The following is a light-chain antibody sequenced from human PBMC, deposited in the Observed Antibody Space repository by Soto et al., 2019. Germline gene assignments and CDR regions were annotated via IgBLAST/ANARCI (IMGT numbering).Light chain of an antibody. CDR2: EDD. V-gene: IGLV6-57*04. Sequence: NFMLTQPHSVSESPGKTVTISCTRSSGSIASNYVQWYQQRPGSAPTTLIYEDDQRPSGVPDRFSGSIDRSSNSASLTSSGLKTEDDADYYCQSYDSSNPVVFGGGTKLTVL. CDR3: QSYDSSNPVV. CDR1: SGSIASNY. J-gene: IGLJ2*01.